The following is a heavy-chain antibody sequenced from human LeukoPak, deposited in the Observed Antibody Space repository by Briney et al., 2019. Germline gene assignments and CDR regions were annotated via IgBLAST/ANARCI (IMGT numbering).Heavy chain of an antibody. CDR3: VREKRGPGNFDKYYGMDV. CDR2: INWDGTVK. V-gene: IGHV3-21*04. Sequence: GGSLRLSCAASGFTFSSYSMNWVRQAPGKGLEWVSNINWDGTVKAYADSLKGRFTISRDNAKNSLYLQMNSLTPEDTALYYCVREKRGPGNFDKYYGMDVWGQGTTITVSS. CDR1: GFTFSSYS. D-gene: IGHD4-23*01. J-gene: IGHJ6*02.